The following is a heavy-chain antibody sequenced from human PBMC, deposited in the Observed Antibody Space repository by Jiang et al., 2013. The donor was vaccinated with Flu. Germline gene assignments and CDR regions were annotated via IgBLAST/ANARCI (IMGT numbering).Heavy chain of an antibody. CDR1: GFSFSDYY. CDR3: ARGVGITAATLDY. D-gene: IGHD6-13*01. J-gene: IGHJ4*02. V-gene: IGHV3-11*01. Sequence: ASGFSFSDYYMSWIRQAPGKGLEWVSYINSGGSTIYYADSVKGRFTISRDGASKSLFLEMNSLRAEDSAVYYCARGVGITAATLDYWGQGTLVTVSS. CDR2: INSGGSTI.